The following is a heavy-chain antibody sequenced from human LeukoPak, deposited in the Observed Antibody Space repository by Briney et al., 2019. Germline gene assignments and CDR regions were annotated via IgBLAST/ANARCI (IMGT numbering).Heavy chain of an antibody. Sequence: SETLSLTCTVSGYSITSGYYWGWIRQPPGKGLEWIGSIYHSGSTYYNPSLKSRVTISVDTSKNQFSLKLSSVTAADTAVYYCARDGRGSDYDFWSGPFDYWGQGTLVTVSS. CDR1: GYSITSGYY. CDR3: ARDGRGSDYDFWSGPFDY. CDR2: IYHSGST. J-gene: IGHJ4*02. D-gene: IGHD3-3*01. V-gene: IGHV4-38-2*02.